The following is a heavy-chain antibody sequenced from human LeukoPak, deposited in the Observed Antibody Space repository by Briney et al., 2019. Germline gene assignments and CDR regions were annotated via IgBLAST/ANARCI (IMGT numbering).Heavy chain of an antibody. V-gene: IGHV4-39*01. CDR1: RDSITSSDYH. D-gene: IGHD6-19*01. CDR3: ARRAAHGGWRFDY. Sequence: SETLSLTCTVSRDSITSSDYHWDWIRQPPGKGLEWIGTIYYSGNTYYNPSVDSRATISVDASKTQFSLKLRSVTAADTAVYHCARRAAHGGWRFDYWGQGTLVTVS. J-gene: IGHJ4*02. CDR2: IYYSGNT.